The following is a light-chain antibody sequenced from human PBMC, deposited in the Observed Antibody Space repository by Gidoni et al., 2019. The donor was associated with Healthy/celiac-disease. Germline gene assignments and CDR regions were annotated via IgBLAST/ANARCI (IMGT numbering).Light chain of an antibody. J-gene: IGLJ1*01. CDR1: SLRSYY. Sequence: SSELTQDPAVSVALGQTVRITCQGDSLRSYYAIWYQQKPGQSPVLVIYGKNNRPSGIPDRFSGSSSGNTASLTITGAQAEDEADYYCNSRDSSGNHRGVFGTGTKVTVL. CDR3: NSRDSSGNHRGV. V-gene: IGLV3-19*01. CDR2: GKN.